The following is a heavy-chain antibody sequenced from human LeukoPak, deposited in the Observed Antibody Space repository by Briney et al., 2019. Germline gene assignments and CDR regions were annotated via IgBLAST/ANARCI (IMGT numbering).Heavy chain of an antibody. CDR1: GGSIRSSTYY. CDR3: ATRSYFYHYMDV. J-gene: IGHJ6*03. CDR2: VYYSGNI. Sequence: SETLSLTCTVSGGSIRSSTYYWVWNRQPPGKGLGWIGDVYYSGNIYCNPSLKSRVTISVDSSKNQFSLKLTSVTAADTAIYYCATRSYFYHYMDVWGKGTTVTVSS. V-gene: IGHV4-39*01.